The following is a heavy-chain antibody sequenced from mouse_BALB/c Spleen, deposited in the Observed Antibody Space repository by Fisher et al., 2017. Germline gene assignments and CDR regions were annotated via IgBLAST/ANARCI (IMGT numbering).Heavy chain of an antibody. Sequence: KFKGKATITADTSSSTAYMQLSSLTSEDSAIYYCARSGGYYGSNRYFDVWGAGTTVTVSS. D-gene: IGHD1-1*01. CDR3: ARSGGYYGSNRYFDV. J-gene: IGHJ1*01. V-gene: IGHV1-63*02.